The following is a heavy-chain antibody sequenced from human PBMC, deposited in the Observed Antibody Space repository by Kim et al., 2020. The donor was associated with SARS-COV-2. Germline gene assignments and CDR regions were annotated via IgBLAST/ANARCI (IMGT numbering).Heavy chain of an antibody. V-gene: IGHV6-1*01. CDR3: ARVSMAGNIAS. CDR1: GDSVSNKNAA. CDR2: TYYASKWFS. D-gene: IGHD6-19*01. J-gene: IGHJ5*02. Sequence: SQTLSLTCAILGDSVSNKNAAWNWIRQSPSRGLVWLVRTYYASKWFSDYAISVKSRITISSDTSKNHFSLHLNSVTPEDTAVYFCARVSMAGNIASWGQG.